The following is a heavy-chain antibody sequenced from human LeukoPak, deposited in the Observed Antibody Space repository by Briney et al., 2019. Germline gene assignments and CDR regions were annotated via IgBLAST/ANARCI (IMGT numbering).Heavy chain of an antibody. Sequence: GGSLRVSCAASGFTFCSYWMSSVRQALGRGVEWVANIKQDGSEKYYVDSVKGRFTISRENAKNSLYLQMNSLRAEDTAVYYCARDVYYGSGSPTVDYWGQGTLVTVSS. CDR3: ARDVYYGSGSPTVDY. CDR2: IKQDGSEK. V-gene: IGHV3-7*01. J-gene: IGHJ4*02. D-gene: IGHD3-10*01. CDR1: GFTFCSYW.